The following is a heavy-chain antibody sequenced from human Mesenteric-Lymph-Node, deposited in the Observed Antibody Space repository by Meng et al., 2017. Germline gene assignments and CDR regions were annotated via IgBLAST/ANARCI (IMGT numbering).Heavy chain of an antibody. CDR2: IWYDGSNK. CDR1: GFTFSSYE. Sequence: GESLKISCAASGFTFSSYEMNWVRQAPGKGLEWVAVIWYDGSNKYYADSVKGRFTISRDNSKNTLYLQMNSLRAEDTAVYYCAREVSSRSSGYYLFDYWGQGTLVTVSS. V-gene: IGHV3-33*08. CDR3: AREVSSRSSGYYLFDY. J-gene: IGHJ4*02. D-gene: IGHD3-22*01.